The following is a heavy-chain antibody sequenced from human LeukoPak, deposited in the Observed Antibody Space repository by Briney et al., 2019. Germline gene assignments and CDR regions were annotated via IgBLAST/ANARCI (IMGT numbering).Heavy chain of an antibody. Sequence: SQTLSLTCTVSGGSISSGDYYWRWIRQPPGKGLEWIGYIYYSGSTYYNPSLKSRVTISVDTSKNQFSLKLSSVTAADTAVYYCARYYGGNSSGYPLFDYWGQGTLVTVSS. CDR2: IYYSGST. J-gene: IGHJ4*02. CDR3: ARYYGGNSSGYPLFDY. D-gene: IGHD4-23*01. CDR1: GGSISSGDYY. V-gene: IGHV4-30-4*01.